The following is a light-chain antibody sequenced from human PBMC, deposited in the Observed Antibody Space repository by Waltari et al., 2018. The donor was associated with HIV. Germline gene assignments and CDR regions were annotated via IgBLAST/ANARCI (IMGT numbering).Light chain of an antibody. CDR2: STD. V-gene: IGLV8-61*01. J-gene: IGLJ2*01. CDR3: VLYLGSGILV. CDR1: SASVSTRHY. Sequence: QTVVTQEPTFSVSPGETVTLTCGLPSASVSTRHYPSWYQRTPGQAPRTVIYSTDSRSSGVPDRFSGSILGNKAALTITGAQAEDESEYYCVLYLGSGILVFGGGTKLTVL.